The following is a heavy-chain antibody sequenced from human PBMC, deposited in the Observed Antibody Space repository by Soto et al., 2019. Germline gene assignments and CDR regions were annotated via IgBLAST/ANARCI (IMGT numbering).Heavy chain of an antibody. D-gene: IGHD3-22*01. V-gene: IGHV3-21*01. CDR1: GFTFSSYS. Sequence: CSLRLSCVASGFTFSSYSMNWVRQAPGKGLEWVSSISSSSSYIYYADSVKGRFTISRDNAKNSLYLQMNSLRAEDTAVYYCARDGTAHYYDSSGPRDYWGQGTLVTVSS. CDR2: ISSSSSYI. CDR3: ARDGTAHYYDSSGPRDY. J-gene: IGHJ4*02.